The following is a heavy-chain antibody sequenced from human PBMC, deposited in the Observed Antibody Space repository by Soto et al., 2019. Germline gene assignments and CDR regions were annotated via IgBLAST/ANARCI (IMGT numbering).Heavy chain of an antibody. Sequence: SETLSLTCTVSGGSISSGDYYWSWIRQPPGKGLERIGYIYYSGSTYYNPSLKSRVTISVDTSKNQFSLKLSSVTAADTAVYYCDSEIILGGTLYYFDYWGQGTLVPVYS. J-gene: IGHJ4*02. CDR2: IYYSGST. D-gene: IGHD2-15*01. CDR1: GGSISSGDYY. CDR3: DSEIILGGTLYYFDY. V-gene: IGHV4-30-4*01.